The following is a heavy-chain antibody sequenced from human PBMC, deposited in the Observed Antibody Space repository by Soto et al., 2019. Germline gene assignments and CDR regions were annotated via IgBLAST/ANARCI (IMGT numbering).Heavy chain of an antibody. D-gene: IGHD3-9*01. V-gene: IGHV3-23*01. Sequence: GGSLRLSCAASGFTFSSYAMSWVRQAPGKGLEWVSAISGSGGSTYYADSVKGRFTISRDNSKNTLYLQMNSLRAEVTAVYYCATDAYYDILTGHDYWGQGTLVTVSS. CDR3: ATDAYYDILTGHDY. CDR2: ISGSGGST. CDR1: GFTFSSYA. J-gene: IGHJ4*02.